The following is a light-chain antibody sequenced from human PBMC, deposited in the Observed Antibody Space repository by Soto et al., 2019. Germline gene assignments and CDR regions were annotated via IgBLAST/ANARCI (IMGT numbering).Light chain of an antibody. CDR2: ELN. CDR1: SSDVGGYDY. CDR3: SSYTSTRSYV. V-gene: IGLV2-8*01. Sequence: QSVLTQPPSASGSPGQSVTISCTGTSSDVGGYDYVSWYQQHPGKAPKLIIYELNKRHSGVPDRFSGSKSGNTASLTVSGLQAEDEADYYCSSYTSTRSYVFGTGTKVTVL. J-gene: IGLJ1*01.